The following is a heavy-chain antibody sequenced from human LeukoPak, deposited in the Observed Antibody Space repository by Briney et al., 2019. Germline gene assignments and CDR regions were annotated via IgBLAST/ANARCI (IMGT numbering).Heavy chain of an antibody. CDR1: GGSLSNYY. CDR2: IYYSGSI. J-gene: IGHJ4*02. CDR3: ARQSRDGDYISKLFDY. V-gene: IGHV4-59*08. D-gene: IGHD4-17*01. Sequence: PSETLSLTCTVSGGSLSNYYWSWIRQPPGKGLEWLGYIYYSGSINYNPSLKSRVTISVDMSKNQFSLKLSSVTAADTAVYYCARQSRDGDYISKLFDYWGQGTLVTVSS.